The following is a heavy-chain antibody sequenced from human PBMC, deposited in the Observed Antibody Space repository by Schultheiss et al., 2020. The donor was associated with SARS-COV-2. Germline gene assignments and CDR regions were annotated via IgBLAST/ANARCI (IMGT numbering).Heavy chain of an antibody. Sequence: GGSLRLSCAASGFTFSSYAMHWVRQAPGKGLEWVAVISYDGSNKYYADSVKGRFTISRDNSKNTLYLQMNSLRAEDTAVYYCAKDQEDYGDPYFDYWGQGTLVTVSS. J-gene: IGHJ4*02. CDR1: GFTFSSYA. D-gene: IGHD4-17*01. V-gene: IGHV3-30-3*01. CDR3: AKDQEDYGDPYFDY. CDR2: ISYDGSNK.